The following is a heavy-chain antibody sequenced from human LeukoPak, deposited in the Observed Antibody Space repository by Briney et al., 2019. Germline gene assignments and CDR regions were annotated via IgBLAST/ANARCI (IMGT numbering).Heavy chain of an antibody. D-gene: IGHD2-15*01. CDR1: GGSISSYY. V-gene: IGHV4-39*01. CDR2: IYYSGST. J-gene: IGHJ5*02. CDR3: ARHGTGYSLRNPFDP. Sequence: SETLSLTCTVSGGSISSYYWSWIRQPPGKGLEWIGSIYYSGSTYYNPSLKSRVTISVDTSKNQFSLKLSSVTAADTAVYYCARHGTGYSLRNPFDPWGQGTLVTVSS.